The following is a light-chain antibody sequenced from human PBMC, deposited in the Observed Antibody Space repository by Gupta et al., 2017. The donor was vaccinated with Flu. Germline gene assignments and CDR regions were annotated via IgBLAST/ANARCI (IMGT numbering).Light chain of an antibody. Sequence: MTNTSTLAIGAVGNYSYVSWYQRDPAHALKLLIYAVTSRTAGVTIGFSTSETVDTAALTISELQDEDDAEYYCRASRSSSTLVFGGGTKLTVL. V-gene: IGLV2-14*03. CDR3: RASRSSSTLV. CDR2: AVT. CDR1: IGAVGNYSY. J-gene: IGLJ2*01.